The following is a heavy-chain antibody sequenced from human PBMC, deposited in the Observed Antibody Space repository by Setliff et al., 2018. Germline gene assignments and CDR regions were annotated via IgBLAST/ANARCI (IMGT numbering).Heavy chain of an antibody. CDR1: GFPFSTYG. CDR3: AKVKKPLVRGSGFDC. CDR2: IRFDGSYK. V-gene: IGHV3-30*02. D-gene: IGHD3-10*01. Sequence: PGGSLRLSCAASGFPFSTYGMHWVRQAPGKGLEWVAFIRFDGSYKYYADSAKDRFTISRDNSKNTLYLQMSSLRGEGTAVYYCAKVKKPLVRGSGFDCWGQGTLVTVSS. J-gene: IGHJ4*02.